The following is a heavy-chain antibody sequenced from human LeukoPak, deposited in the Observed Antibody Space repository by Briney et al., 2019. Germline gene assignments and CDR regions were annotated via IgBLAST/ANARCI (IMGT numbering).Heavy chain of an antibody. D-gene: IGHD3-22*01. CDR1: GFTFSSYA. Sequence: GGSLRLSCAASGFTFSSYAMSWVRQAPGKGLEWVSAISGSGGSTYYADSVKGRFTISRDNSKNTLYPQINSLRAEDTAVYYCAKRCYYDSSGYCLDYWGQGTLVTVSS. CDR3: AKRCYYDSSGYCLDY. V-gene: IGHV3-23*01. J-gene: IGHJ4*02. CDR2: ISGSGGST.